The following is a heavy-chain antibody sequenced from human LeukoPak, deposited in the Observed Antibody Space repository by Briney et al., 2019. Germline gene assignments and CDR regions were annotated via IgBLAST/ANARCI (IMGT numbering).Heavy chain of an antibody. CDR3: ARGRGGGYSYGPYYFDY. J-gene: IGHJ4*02. CDR1: GGSFSGYY. V-gene: IGHV4-34*01. D-gene: IGHD5-18*01. CDR2: INHSGST. Sequence: PSETLSLTCAVYGGSFSGYYWSWIRQPPGKGLEWIGEINHSGSTNYNPSLKSRVTMSVDTSKNQFSLKLSSVTAADTAVYYCARGRGGGYSYGPYYFDYWGQGTLVTVSS.